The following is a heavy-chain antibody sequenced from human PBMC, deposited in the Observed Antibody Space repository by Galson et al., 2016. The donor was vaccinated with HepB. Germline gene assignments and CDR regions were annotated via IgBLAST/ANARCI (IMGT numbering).Heavy chain of an antibody. D-gene: IGHD3-3*01. CDR2: ISSEGRHK. CDR3: AKGFRSRVMHV. Sequence: SLRLSCAASGFTFSSYGMHWVRQAPGKGLEWVAVISSEGRHKYYADSVKGRFAISRDSSKNSLYLQMNSLRAEDTAVYYCAKGFRSRVMHVWGQGTTVTVFS. J-gene: IGHJ6*02. CDR1: GFTFSSYG. V-gene: IGHV3-30*18.